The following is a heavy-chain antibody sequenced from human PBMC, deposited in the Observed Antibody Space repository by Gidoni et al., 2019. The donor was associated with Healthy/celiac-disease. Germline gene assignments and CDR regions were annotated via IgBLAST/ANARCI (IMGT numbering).Heavy chain of an antibody. J-gene: IGHJ6*03. CDR3: ARDAQGSHYYYYYYMDV. Sequence: QVQLQESGPGLVKPSETLSLTCTVSGGSISSYYWSWILQLPGKGLEWIGYIYYSGSTNYNPSLKSRVTISVDTAKNQFSLKLSSVTAADTAVYYCARDAQGSHYYYYYYMDVWGKGTTVTVSS. CDR2: IYYSGST. V-gene: IGHV4-59*01. CDR1: GGSISSYY.